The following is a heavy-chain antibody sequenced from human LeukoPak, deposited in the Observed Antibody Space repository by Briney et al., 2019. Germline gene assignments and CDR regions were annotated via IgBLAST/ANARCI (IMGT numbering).Heavy chain of an antibody. D-gene: IGHD2-2*01. J-gene: IGHJ4*02. CDR2: IYHSGST. Sequence: PSETLSLTCTVSGGSISSGGYYWSWIRQPPGKGLEWIGYIYHSGSTYYNPSLKSRATISVDRSKNQFSLKLSSVTAADTAVYYCARGVVVVPAATGPFDYWGQGTLVTVSS. CDR1: GGSISSGGYY. V-gene: IGHV4-30-2*01. CDR3: ARGVVVVPAATGPFDY.